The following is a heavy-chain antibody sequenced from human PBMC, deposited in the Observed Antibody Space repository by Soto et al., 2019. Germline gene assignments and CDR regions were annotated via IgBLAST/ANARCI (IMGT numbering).Heavy chain of an antibody. V-gene: IGHV3-23*01. J-gene: IGHJ3*02. CDR1: GFTFKSYA. CDR3: AKDLAPTYKYDSRDAFDI. D-gene: IGHD3-22*01. CDR2: ISGNGSAT. Sequence: GGSLRLSCVASGFTFKSYAMSWVRQAPGKGLEWVSSISGNGSATYYTDSVKGRFTISRDSSKKTLYLQMNSLGADDTAVYYCAKDLAPTYKYDSRDAFDIWGQGTMVTVSS.